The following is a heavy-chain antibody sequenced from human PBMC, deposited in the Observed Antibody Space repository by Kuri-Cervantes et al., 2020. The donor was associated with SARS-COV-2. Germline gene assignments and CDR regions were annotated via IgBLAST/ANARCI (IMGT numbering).Heavy chain of an antibody. V-gene: IGHV3-30-3*01. CDR3: ARGRVGVQDF. D-gene: IGHD2-21*01. Sequence: GESLKISCAASGFTFSSYAMHWVRQAPGKGLEWVAVISYDGSNKYYADSVKGRFTISRDNSKNTLYLQMNSLRAEDTAVYYCARGRVGVQDFWGQGTLVTVPS. CDR2: ISYDGSNK. CDR1: GFTFSSYA. J-gene: IGHJ4*02.